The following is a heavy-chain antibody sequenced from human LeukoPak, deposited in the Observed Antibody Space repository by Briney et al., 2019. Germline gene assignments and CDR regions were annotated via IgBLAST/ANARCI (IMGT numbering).Heavy chain of an antibody. D-gene: IGHD1-26*01. Sequence: PGRSLRLSCAASGFTFSSYAMHWVRQAPGKGLEWVAVISYDGSNKYYADSVKGRFTISRDNSKNTLYLQMNSLRAEDTAVYYCAKDRVVGVTGGYFDYWGQGTLVAVSS. CDR3: AKDRVVGVTGGYFDY. CDR2: ISYDGSNK. CDR1: GFTFSSYA. V-gene: IGHV3-30-3*01. J-gene: IGHJ4*02.